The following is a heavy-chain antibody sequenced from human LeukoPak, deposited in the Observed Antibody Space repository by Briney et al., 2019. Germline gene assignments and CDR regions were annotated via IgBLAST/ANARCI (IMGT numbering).Heavy chain of an antibody. J-gene: IGHJ5*02. D-gene: IGHD2-15*01. V-gene: IGHV3-30*04. CDR2: ISYDGSNK. CDR1: GFTFSSYA. CDR3: AKDLGYLDP. Sequence: PGGSLRLSCAASGFTFSSYAMHWVRQAPGKGLEWVAVISYDGSNKYYADSVKGRFTISRDNSKNTLYLQMSSLRAEDTAVYYCAKDLGYLDPWGQGTLVTVSS.